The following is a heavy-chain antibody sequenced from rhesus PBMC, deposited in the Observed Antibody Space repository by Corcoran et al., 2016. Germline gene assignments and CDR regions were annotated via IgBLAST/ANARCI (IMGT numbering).Heavy chain of an antibody. D-gene: IGHD3-34*01. CDR2: IYWDDDK. Sequence: QVTLKESGPALVKPTQTLTLTCPFSGFSLTTSGMGVGWIRQPPGKALEWLALIYWDDDKRYSTSLKSRLTISKDTSKNQVVLTMTNMDPVDTATYYCARGVWGSSYFDYWGQGVLVTVSS. CDR3: ARGVWGSSYFDY. CDR1: GFSLTTSGMG. V-gene: IGHV2-174*01. J-gene: IGHJ4*01.